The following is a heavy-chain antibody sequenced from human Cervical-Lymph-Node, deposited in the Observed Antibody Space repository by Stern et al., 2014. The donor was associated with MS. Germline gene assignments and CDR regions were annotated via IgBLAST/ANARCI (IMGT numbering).Heavy chain of an antibody. V-gene: IGHV1-18*04. CDR1: GYTFSGYG. CDR2: ISTYNGNT. D-gene: IGHD6-6*01. Sequence: QVQLVQSGAEVKKPGASVKVSCKASGYTFSGYGLSWVRQAPGHGLEWMGWISTYNGNTAYAEKLQGRVTMTTDTSTSTAYMELRSLRSDDTAIYYCARDSSSSPLYGMDVWGQGTPVTVSS. J-gene: IGHJ6*02. CDR3: ARDSSSSPLYGMDV.